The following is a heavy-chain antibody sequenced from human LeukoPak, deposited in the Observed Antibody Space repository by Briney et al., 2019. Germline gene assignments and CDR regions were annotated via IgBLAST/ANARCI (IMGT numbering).Heavy chain of an antibody. Sequence: PSETRSLTCAVSDYSISSGYYWGWIRQPPGKGLEWIASINHSGNTIYNPSLKSRVTISVDTSTNQFSLKLSSVSAADTAPYYCARRYYDSSGYSFDYWGQGTRVTVSS. J-gene: IGHJ4*02. CDR2: INHSGNT. CDR3: ARRYYDSSGYSFDY. D-gene: IGHD3-22*01. V-gene: IGHV4-38-2*01. CDR1: DYSISSGYY.